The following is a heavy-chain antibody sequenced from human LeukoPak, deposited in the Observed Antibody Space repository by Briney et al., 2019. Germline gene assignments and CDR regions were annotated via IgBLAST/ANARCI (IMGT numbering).Heavy chain of an antibody. V-gene: IGHV3-30*18. CDR1: GFIFSGSV. CDR2: LSYDGTNE. CDR3: AKDSGGSVLED. D-gene: IGHD2-15*01. J-gene: IGHJ4*01. Sequence: GRSLRLSCAASGFIFSGSVMHWVRQAPGKGLEWVAVLSYDGTNEYYGDSVKGRFTISRDNSKNTLYLRMNSLRHDDTAVYYCAKDSGGSVLEDWGHGSLVIVSS.